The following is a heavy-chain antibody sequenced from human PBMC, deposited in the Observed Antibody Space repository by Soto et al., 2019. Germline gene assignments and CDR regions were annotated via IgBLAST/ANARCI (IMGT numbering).Heavy chain of an antibody. CDR3: ARGHYDLWSKYYGMDV. Sequence: QVQLVQSGAEVKKPGASVKVSCKASGYTFTTYDIYWVRQGTGQGLEWMGWMNPNSDHTGYAQKFQGRVTMTRDTSISAAYMELSSLRSDDTAVYYCARGHYDLWSKYYGMDVWGQGTTVTVSS. CDR2: MNPNSDHT. CDR1: GYTFTTYD. D-gene: IGHD3-3*01. J-gene: IGHJ6*02. V-gene: IGHV1-8*01.